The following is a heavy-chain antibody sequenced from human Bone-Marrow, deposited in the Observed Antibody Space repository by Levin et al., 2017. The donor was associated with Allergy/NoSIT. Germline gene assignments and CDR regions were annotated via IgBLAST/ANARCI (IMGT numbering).Heavy chain of an antibody. Sequence: GASVKVSCKASGYTFNTYYLHWVRQAPGQGLEWMGVIDPGGGDTSYAQSFQGRLTVTRDASTRTVYMALTRLRSEDTAVYYCARDGDYNILTGTRGYWGQGTVVTVSS. CDR1: GYTFNTYY. J-gene: IGHJ4*02. CDR2: IDPGGGDT. V-gene: IGHV1-46*02. D-gene: IGHD3-9*01. CDR3: ARDGDYNILTGTRGY.